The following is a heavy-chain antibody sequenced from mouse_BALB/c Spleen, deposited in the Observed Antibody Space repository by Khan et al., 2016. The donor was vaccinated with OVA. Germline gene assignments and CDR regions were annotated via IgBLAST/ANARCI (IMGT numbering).Heavy chain of an antibody. CDR2: ISSGGRT. V-gene: IGHV5-6-5*01. J-gene: IGHJ3*01. CDR3: ARDYWFVY. CDR1: GFTFSNYA. Sequence: EVELVESGGGLVKPGGSLKVSCAASGFTFSNYAMSWVRQTPEKRLEWVASISSGGRTYYPDSVKGRLTISRDNARNILYLQMSSLRSEDTAMYCCARDYWFVYWGQGTLVTVSA.